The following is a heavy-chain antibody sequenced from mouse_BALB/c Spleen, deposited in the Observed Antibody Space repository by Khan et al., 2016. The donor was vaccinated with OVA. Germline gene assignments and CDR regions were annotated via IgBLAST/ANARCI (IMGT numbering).Heavy chain of an antibody. CDR3: ARSPCGNSFAY. CDR1: GYTFTDYI. CDR2: IYPGSGST. V-gene: IGHV1-77*01. D-gene: IGHD2-1*01. Sequence: QVQLQQPGPELVKPGASVKMSCKASGYTFTDYIMSWVKQRTGQGLEWIGEIYPGSGSTYYNENFKGKATLTADTSSNTAYMHLSSLTSADSAVYLCARSPCGNSFAYWGQGTLVTVSA. J-gene: IGHJ3*01.